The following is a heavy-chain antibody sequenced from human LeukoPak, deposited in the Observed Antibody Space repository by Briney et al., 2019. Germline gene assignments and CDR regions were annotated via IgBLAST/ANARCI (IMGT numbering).Heavy chain of an antibody. J-gene: IGHJ6*04. D-gene: IGHD3-3*01. CDR2: IYYSGPT. CDR1: GGSINSYY. V-gene: IGHV4-59*01. Sequence: PSETLSLTCTVSGGSINSYYWSWIRQPPGKGLEWIGHIYYSGPTNYNPSLKSRVTMSVDTSKMQVSLTLSSVTPADTAVYYCARATFHDFWGSSDVWGKGTTVTVSA. CDR3: ARATFHDFWGSSDV.